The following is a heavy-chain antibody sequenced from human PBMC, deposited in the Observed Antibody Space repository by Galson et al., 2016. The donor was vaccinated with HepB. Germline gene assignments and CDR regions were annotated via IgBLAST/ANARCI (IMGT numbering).Heavy chain of an antibody. CDR1: GFTVSSNY. J-gene: IGHJ4*02. CDR3: ARQPQSRSRAY. D-gene: IGHD1-14*01. V-gene: IGHV3-53*01. Sequence: SLRLSCAASGFTVSSNYMNWVRLAPGKGLEWVSIIYSGGSTYYADSVKGRFTISRDNSKNTLYLQMNSLRAEDTAVYYCARQPQSRSRAYWGQGSLVTVSS. CDR2: IYSGGST.